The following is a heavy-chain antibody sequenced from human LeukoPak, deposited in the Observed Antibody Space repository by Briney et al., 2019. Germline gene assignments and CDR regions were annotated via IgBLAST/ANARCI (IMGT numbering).Heavy chain of an antibody. V-gene: IGHV3-9*01. CDR1: GFTFDDYA. Sequence: PGRSLRLSCAASGFTFDDYAMHWVRQAPGKGLEWVSGISWNSGSIGCADSVKGRFTISRDNAKNSLYLQMNSLRAEDTALYYCAKDIAYRGYCTNGVCYNDYYYYYYGMDVWGQGTTVTVSS. D-gene: IGHD2-8*01. CDR3: AKDIAYRGYCTNGVCYNDYYYYYYGMDV. CDR2: ISWNSGSI. J-gene: IGHJ6*02.